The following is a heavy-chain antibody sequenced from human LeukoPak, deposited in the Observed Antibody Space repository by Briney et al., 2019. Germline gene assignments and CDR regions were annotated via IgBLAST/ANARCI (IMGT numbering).Heavy chain of an antibody. CDR3: ARDYYDSSGYPTYFDY. CDR1: GGTFSSYA. J-gene: IGHJ4*02. D-gene: IGHD3-22*01. CDR2: IIPILGIA. Sequence: ASVKVSCKASGGTFSSYAISWVRQAPGQGLEWMGRIIPILGIANYAQKFQGRVTITADKSTSTAYMELSSLRSEDTAVYYCARDYYDSSGYPTYFDYWGQGILVTVSS. V-gene: IGHV1-69*04.